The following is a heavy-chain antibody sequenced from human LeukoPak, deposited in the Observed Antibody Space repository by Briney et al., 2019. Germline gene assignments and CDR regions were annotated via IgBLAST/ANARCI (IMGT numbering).Heavy chain of an antibody. D-gene: IGHD5-18*01. J-gene: IGHJ4*02. CDR2: IIPIFGTA. Sequence: SMKVSCKASGGTFSSYAISWVRQAPGQGLEWMGGIIPIFGTANYAQKFQGRVTITADESTSTAYMELSSLRSEDTAVYYCARDRGYSYGLFDYWGQGTLVTVSS. V-gene: IGHV1-69*13. CDR1: GGTFSSYA. CDR3: ARDRGYSYGLFDY.